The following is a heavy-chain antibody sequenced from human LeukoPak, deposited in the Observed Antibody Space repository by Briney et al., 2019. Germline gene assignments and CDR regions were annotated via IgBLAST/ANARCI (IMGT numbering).Heavy chain of an antibody. CDR3: TSAYFYCTTTSCSAFYYMDV. CDR2: IRSKSNSYTT. D-gene: IGHD2-2*01. V-gene: IGHV3-73*01. Sequence: GGSLRLSCAASGFTLSDSAIHWVRQASGRGLEWVGRIRSKSNSYTTTYAASVKGRFTISRDDSKNMAYLQMNSLKTEDTAVYYCTSAYFYCTTTSCSAFYYMDVWGKGTTVTASS. CDR1: GFTLSDSA. J-gene: IGHJ6*03.